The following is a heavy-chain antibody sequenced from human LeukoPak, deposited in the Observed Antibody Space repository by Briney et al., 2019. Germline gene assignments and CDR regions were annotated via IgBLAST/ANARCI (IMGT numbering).Heavy chain of an antibody. CDR2: IYYSGST. Sequence: SETLSLTCTVSGGSISSYYWSWIRQPPGKGLEWIGYIYYSGSTNYNPSLKSRVTISVDTSKNQCSLKLSSVTAADTAVYYCARSYGGNPSLFDYWGQGTLVTVSS. D-gene: IGHD4-23*01. J-gene: IGHJ4*02. V-gene: IGHV4-59*08. CDR3: ARSYGGNPSLFDY. CDR1: GGSISSYY.